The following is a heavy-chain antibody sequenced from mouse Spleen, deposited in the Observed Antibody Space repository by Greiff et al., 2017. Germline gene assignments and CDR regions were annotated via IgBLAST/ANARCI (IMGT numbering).Heavy chain of an antibody. CDR3: ARVSDYGNYIYFDY. CDR1: GYSITSGYY. J-gene: IGHJ2*01. D-gene: IGHD2-1*01. V-gene: IGHV3-6*01. Sequence: EVQLQQSGPGLVKPSQSLSLTCSVTGYSITSGYYWNWIRQFPGNKLEWMGYISYDGSNNYNPSLKNRISITRDTSKNQFFLKLNSVTTEDTATYYCARVSDYGNYIYFDYWGQGTTLTVSS. CDR2: ISYDGSN.